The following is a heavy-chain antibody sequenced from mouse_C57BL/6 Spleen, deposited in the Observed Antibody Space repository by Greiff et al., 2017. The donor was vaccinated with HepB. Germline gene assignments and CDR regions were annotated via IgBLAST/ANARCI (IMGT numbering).Heavy chain of an antibody. V-gene: IGHV1-42*01. CDR3: ARRSLWYYAMDY. J-gene: IGHJ4*01. D-gene: IGHD6-5*01. CDR2: INPSTGGT. CDR1: GYSFTGYY. Sequence: VQLQQSGPELVKPGASVKISCKASGYSFTGYYMNWVKQSPEKSLEWIGEINPSTGGTTYNQKFKAKATLTVDKSSSTAYMQRKSLTSEDSAVYYCARRSLWYYAMDYWGQGTSVTVSS.